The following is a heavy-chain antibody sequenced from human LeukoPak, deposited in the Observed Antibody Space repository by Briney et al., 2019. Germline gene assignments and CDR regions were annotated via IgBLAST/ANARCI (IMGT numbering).Heavy chain of an antibody. CDR1: GYTFTSYG. V-gene: IGHV1-18*04. CDR2: IIAYNGNT. D-gene: IGHD2-8*01. CDR3: ARDSDGVSSGSANWLDP. J-gene: IGHJ5*02. Sequence: ASVKVSCKASGYTFTSYGISWVRQAPGQGLEWMGWIIAYNGNTNYAQKLQGRVTMTTDTSTSTAYMELRSLRFDDAGVYYCARDSDGVSSGSANWLDPWGQGTLVTVSS.